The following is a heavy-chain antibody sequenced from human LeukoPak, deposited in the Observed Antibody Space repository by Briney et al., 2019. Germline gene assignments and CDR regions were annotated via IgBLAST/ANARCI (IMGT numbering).Heavy chain of an antibody. CDR3: AREGVPGYSGYDPPLDY. CDR2: INTNTGNP. Sequence: ASVKVSCKASGYTFTSYAMNWVRQATGQGLEWMGWINTNTGNPTYAQGFTGRFVFSLDTSVSTAYLQISSLKAEDTAVYYCAREGVPGYSGYDPPLDYWGQGTLVTVSS. V-gene: IGHV7-4-1*02. CDR1: GYTFTSYA. D-gene: IGHD5-12*01. J-gene: IGHJ4*02.